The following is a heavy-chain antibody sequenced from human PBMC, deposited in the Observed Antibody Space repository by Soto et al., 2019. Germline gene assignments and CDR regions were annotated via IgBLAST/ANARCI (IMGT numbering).Heavy chain of an antibody. Sequence: SETLSLTCSVSGGSISSGDYYWSWIRQPPGKGLEWIGYIYYSGSTYYNPSLRSRVTISVDTSKNQFSLKLSSVTAADAAVYYCARGYCSSTSCYRMGDNWFDPWGQVTLVTVSS. CDR1: GGSISSGDYY. J-gene: IGHJ5*02. CDR3: ARGYCSSTSCYRMGDNWFDP. CDR2: IYYSGST. D-gene: IGHD2-2*01. V-gene: IGHV4-30-4*01.